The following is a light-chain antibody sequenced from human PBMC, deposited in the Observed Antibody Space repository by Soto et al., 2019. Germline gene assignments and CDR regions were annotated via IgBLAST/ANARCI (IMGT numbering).Light chain of an antibody. V-gene: IGLV1-40*01. CDR3: QSYDSSLSASV. CDR1: SSNIGAVYD. Sequence: QAVVTQPPSVSGAPGQRVSISCTGSSSNIGAVYDVHWYQQLPGTAPKLLIYGNTNRPSGVPDRFSGSKSGTSASLAITGLQAEDEADYYCQSYDSSLSASVFGGGTKVTVL. J-gene: IGLJ3*02. CDR2: GNT.